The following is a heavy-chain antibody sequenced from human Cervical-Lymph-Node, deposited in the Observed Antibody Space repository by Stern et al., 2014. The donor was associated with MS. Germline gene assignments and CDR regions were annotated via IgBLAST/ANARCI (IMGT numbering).Heavy chain of an antibody. V-gene: IGHV4-39*01. D-gene: IGHD4-17*01. CDR2: IDYSGNT. CDR1: GGTISSSGRY. Sequence: QVQLQESGPGLVKPSETLSLTCNVSGGTISSSGRYWAWIRQPPGKGLEWIGSIDYSGNTYYNPYLKSRITMSVLTSRNQFSLKLSSVTAADTAVYYCASHPQYGDYFDSWGQGTLVSVSS. J-gene: IGHJ4*02. CDR3: ASHPQYGDYFDS.